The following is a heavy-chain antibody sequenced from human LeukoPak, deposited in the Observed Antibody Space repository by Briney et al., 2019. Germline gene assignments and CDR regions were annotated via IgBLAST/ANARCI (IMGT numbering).Heavy chain of an antibody. Sequence: GGSLRLSCAASGFTFSGSAMHWVRQASGKGLELVGRIRSKANSYATAYAASVKGGFTISRDDSKNTAYLQMNSLKTEDTAVYYCTIPVTPFDYWGQGTLVTVSS. J-gene: IGHJ4*02. D-gene: IGHD4-17*01. V-gene: IGHV3-73*01. CDR2: IRSKANSYAT. CDR1: GFTFSGSA. CDR3: TIPVTPFDY.